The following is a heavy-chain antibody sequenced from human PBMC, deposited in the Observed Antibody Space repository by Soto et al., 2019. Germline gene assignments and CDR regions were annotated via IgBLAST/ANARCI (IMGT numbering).Heavy chain of an antibody. CDR1: GFTFSSYD. D-gene: IGHD3-22*01. V-gene: IGHV3-13*01. Sequence: EVQLVESGGGLVQPGGSLRLSCAASGFTFSSYDMHWVRQATGKGLEWVSAIGTAGDTYYPGSVKGRFTISRENAKNSLYLQINSLRAGDTAVYYCARDRYYYDSSGYLYWYFDLWGRGTLVTVSS. CDR3: ARDRYYYDSSGYLYWYFDL. J-gene: IGHJ2*01. CDR2: IGTAGDT.